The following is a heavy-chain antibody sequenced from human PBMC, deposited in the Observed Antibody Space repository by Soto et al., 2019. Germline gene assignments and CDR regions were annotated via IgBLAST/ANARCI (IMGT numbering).Heavy chain of an antibody. CDR3: ARDLSIFLFDY. Sequence: GASGKVSCKASGYTFTSYSISWVRQAPGQGLEWMGWTSAYNGNTKYAQKLQGRVTMTTDTSTSTAYMELRSLRSDHTAVYYCARDLSIFLFDYWGQGTLVTVSS. V-gene: IGHV1-18*01. CDR1: GYTFTSYS. J-gene: IGHJ4*02. CDR2: TSAYNGNT. D-gene: IGHD3-9*01.